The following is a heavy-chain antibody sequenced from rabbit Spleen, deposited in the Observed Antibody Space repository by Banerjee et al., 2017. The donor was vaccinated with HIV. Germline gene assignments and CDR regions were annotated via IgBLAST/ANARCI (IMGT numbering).Heavy chain of an antibody. CDR3: ARWDSYDDYTDSYYFNL. V-gene: IGHV1S40*01. D-gene: IGHD2-1*01. Sequence: QSLEESGGGLVQPEGSLTLTCTASGFSFSSSYYMCWVRQAPGKGLEWIACIYGGGTNIYYAGWAKGRFTISKTSTTADLKMTSLTAADTATYFCARWDSYDDYTDSYYFNLWGQGTLVTVS. CDR1: GFSFSSSYY. J-gene: IGHJ4*01. CDR2: IYGGGTNI.